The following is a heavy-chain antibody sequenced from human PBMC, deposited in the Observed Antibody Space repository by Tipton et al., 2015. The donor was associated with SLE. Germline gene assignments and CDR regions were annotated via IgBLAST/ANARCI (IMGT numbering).Heavy chain of an antibody. V-gene: IGHV4-59*01. CDR3: ARVVYSFSDAFDI. J-gene: IGHJ3*02. CDR2: IDYTANP. D-gene: IGHD6-13*01. CDR1: GGSIGSFY. Sequence: TLSLTCTVSGGSIGSFYWSWIRQPPGKGLEWIGNIDYTANPNYSPSLKSRVTISVDPSKNQFSLRLTSLTAADTAVYYCARVVYSFSDAFDIWGQGTMVIVSS.